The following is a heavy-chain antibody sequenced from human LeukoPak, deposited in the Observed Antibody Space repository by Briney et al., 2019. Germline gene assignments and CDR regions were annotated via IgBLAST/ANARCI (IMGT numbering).Heavy chain of an antibody. J-gene: IGHJ6*02. CDR2: INSDGSST. Sequence: PGGSLRLSCAVSGFTLSNSWMHWVRQAPGKGLVWVSRINSDGSSTSYADSVKGRFSISRDNAKNTLYLQMNSLRTEDTAVYYCARAQYYDSSTAGGMDVWGQGTTVTVSS. D-gene: IGHD3-9*01. CDR1: GFTLSNSW. V-gene: IGHV3-74*01. CDR3: ARAQYYDSSTAGGMDV.